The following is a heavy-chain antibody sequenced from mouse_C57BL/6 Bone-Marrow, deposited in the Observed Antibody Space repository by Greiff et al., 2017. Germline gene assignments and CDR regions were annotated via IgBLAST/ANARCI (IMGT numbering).Heavy chain of an antibody. V-gene: IGHV5-6*01. CDR3: ARQGYYYGSDWYFDV. CDR1: GFTFSSYG. Sequence: EVQRVESGGDLVKPGGSLKLSCAASGFTFSSYGMSWVRQTPDKRLEWVATISSGGSYTYYPDSVKGRFTISRDNAKNTLYLQMSSLKSEDTAMYYCARQGYYYGSDWYFDVWSTGTTVTVSS. J-gene: IGHJ1*03. CDR2: ISSGGSYT. D-gene: IGHD1-1*01.